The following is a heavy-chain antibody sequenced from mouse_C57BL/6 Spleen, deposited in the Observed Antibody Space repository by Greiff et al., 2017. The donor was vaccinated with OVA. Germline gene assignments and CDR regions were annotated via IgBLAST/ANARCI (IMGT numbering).Heavy chain of an antibody. D-gene: IGHD1-1*01. CDR1: GFSFTTYA. J-gene: IGHJ4*01. V-gene: IGHV10-1*01. Sequence: EVKLMESGGGLVQPKGSLKLSCAASGFSFTTYAMNWVRQAPGKGLEWVARIRSKSNNYATYYADSVKDRFTISRDDSESMLYLQMNNLKTEDTAMYYCERNYGSSSAMDYWGQGTSVTVSS. CDR2: IRSKSNNYAT. CDR3: ERNYGSSSAMDY.